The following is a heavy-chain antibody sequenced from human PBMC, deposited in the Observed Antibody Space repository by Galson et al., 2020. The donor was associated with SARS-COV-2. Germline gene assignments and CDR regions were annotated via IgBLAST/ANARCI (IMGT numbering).Heavy chain of an antibody. Sequence: ASETLSLTCTVSGGSISSSSYYWGWIRQPPGKGLEWIRSIYYSRSTYYNPSLKSRVTISVDTSKNQFSLKLSSVTAADTAVYYCARHGRYSSGWYWGQGTLVTVSS. V-gene: IGHV4-39*01. D-gene: IGHD6-19*01. J-gene: IGHJ4*02. CDR2: IYYSRST. CDR1: GGSISSSSYY. CDR3: ARHGRYSSGWY.